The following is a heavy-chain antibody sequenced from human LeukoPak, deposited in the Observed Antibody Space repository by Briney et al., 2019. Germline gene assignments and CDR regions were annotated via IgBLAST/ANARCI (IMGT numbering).Heavy chain of an antibody. CDR2: FDPEDGET. Sequence: GASVKVSCKVSGYTLTELSMHWVRQAPGKGLERMGGFDPEDGETIYAQKFQGRVTMTEDTSTDTAYMELSSLRSEDTAVYYCATLEGGSGSYYRSGYFDYWGQGTLVTVSS. J-gene: IGHJ4*02. CDR3: ATLEGGSGSYYRSGYFDY. V-gene: IGHV1-24*01. D-gene: IGHD3-10*01. CDR1: GYTLTELS.